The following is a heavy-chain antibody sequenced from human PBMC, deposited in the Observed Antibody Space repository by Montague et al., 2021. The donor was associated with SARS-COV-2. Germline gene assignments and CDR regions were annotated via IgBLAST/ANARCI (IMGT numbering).Heavy chain of an antibody. D-gene: IGHD2-8*02. CDR1: GFTLRSYW. CDR3: ARAYYTGLYPFDY. V-gene: IGHV3-74*01. J-gene: IGHJ4*02. Sequence: SLRLSCAASGFTLRSYWMYWVRQAPGKGLVWISRIHYDGSSTHYADSVKGRFTISRDTSKNTLYLQMNSLRAEDTAVYYCARAYYTGLYPFDYWGQGTLVTISS. CDR2: IHYDGSST.